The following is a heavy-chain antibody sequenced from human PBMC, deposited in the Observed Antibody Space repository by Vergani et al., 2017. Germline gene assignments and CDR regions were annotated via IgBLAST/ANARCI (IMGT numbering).Heavy chain of an antibody. V-gene: IGHV1-69*01. Sequence: QVQLVQSGAEVKKPGSSVKVSCKASGGTFSSYAISWVRKAPGQGREWMGGIIPIFGTANYAQKFQGRVTSTADESTSTAYMELSSLRSEDTAVYYCAIASAGRGPAYNWFDPWGQGTLVTVSS. CDR3: AIASAGRGPAYNWFDP. J-gene: IGHJ5*02. D-gene: IGHD6-13*01. CDR2: IIPIFGTA. CDR1: GGTFSSYA.